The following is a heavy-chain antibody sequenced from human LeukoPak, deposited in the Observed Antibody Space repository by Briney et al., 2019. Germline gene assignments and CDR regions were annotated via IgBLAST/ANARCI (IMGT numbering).Heavy chain of an antibody. V-gene: IGHV3-53*01. J-gene: IGHJ4*02. CDR3: AREAATYYFDY. CDR2: IYSGGST. CDR1: GFTVSSNY. Sequence: GGSLRLSCAASGFTVSSNYMSWVRQAPGKGLEWVSAIYSGGSTYYADSVKGRFTISRDNSKNTLYLQMNSLRAEDTAVYYCAREAATYYFDYWGQGTLVTVSS. D-gene: IGHD2-15*01.